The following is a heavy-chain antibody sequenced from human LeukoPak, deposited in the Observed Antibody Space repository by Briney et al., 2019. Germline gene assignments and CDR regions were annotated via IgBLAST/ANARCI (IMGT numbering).Heavy chain of an antibody. CDR1: GFTFSDYY. V-gene: IGHV3-11*04. Sequence: PGGSLRLSCAASGFTFSDYYMSWIRQAPGKGLEWVSHITFTGTTYYADSVKGRFTISRDNAKKSLSLQMNSLRAEDTAIYYCSTAKFDYWGQGTLVTVSS. CDR2: ITFTGTT. CDR3: STAKFDY. J-gene: IGHJ4*02.